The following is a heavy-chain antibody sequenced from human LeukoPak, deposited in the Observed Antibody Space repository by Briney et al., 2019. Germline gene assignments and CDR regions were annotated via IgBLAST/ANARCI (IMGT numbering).Heavy chain of an antibody. J-gene: IGHJ4*02. D-gene: IGHD3-22*01. CDR3: ARDFYDSSGHYDY. CDR2: ISPNSGGT. V-gene: IGHV1-2*02. Sequence: ASVKVSCKASGYTFTAYYIHWVRQAPGQGLEWMGWISPNSGGTNYAQNFQGRVTMTWDTSISAAYMELRRLRSDDTAVYYCARDFYDSSGHYDYWGQGTLVTVSS. CDR1: GYTFTAYY.